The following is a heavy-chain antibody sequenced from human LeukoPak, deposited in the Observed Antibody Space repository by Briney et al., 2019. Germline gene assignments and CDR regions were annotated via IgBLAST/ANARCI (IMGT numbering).Heavy chain of an antibody. CDR2: IIPIFGTA. D-gene: IGHD3-10*01. V-gene: IGHV1-69*13. J-gene: IGHJ5*02. CDR3: ARCPEVRGVIITRFDP. Sequence: WASVKVSFKSSGGTFINYAISWVRQAPGQGREWMGGIIPIFGTANYAQKFQGRVTITADESTSTAYMELSSLRSEDTAVYYCARCPEVRGVIITRFDPWGQGTLVTVSS. CDR1: GGTFINYA.